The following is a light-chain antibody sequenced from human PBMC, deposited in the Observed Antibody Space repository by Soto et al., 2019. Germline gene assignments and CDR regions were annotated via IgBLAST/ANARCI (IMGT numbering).Light chain of an antibody. CDR2: EVH. Sequence: QSALTQPASVSGSPGQSITISCSGTTNDIGGYNYVSWYQHHPGKVPKVIIYEVHNRPSGVSNRFSGSKSGNTASLTISGLQAEDEADYYCCSYTISATLVFGGGTKVTVL. J-gene: IGLJ3*02. CDR1: TNDIGGYNY. V-gene: IGLV2-14*01. CDR3: CSYTISATLV.